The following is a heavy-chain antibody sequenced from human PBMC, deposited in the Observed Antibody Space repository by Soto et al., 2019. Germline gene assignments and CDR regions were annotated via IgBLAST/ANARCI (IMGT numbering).Heavy chain of an antibody. CDR3: ARYCSGGGCSSKSLDY. J-gene: IGHJ4*02. D-gene: IGHD2-15*01. Sequence: PSETLSLTCTVSGGSISGYYWNWVRQPPGKGLEWIGYIHSSGSTSCDPSLKSRVTISVDTSKNQFSLKLSSVTAADTAIYYCARYCSGGGCSSKSLDYWGQGALVTVS. V-gene: IGHV4-59*01. CDR1: GGSISGYY. CDR2: IHSSGST.